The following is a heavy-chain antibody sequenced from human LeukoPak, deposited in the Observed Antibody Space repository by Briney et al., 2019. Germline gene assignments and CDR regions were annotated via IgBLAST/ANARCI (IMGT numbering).Heavy chain of an antibody. CDR3: ARSGRGLATRFDP. CDR1: GDSIRSYY. V-gene: IGHV4-59*01. J-gene: IGHJ5*02. Sequence: SETLSLTCTVSGDSIRSYYWSWIRQPPGEGLEWIGYIYYTGSTNYNPSLKSRVTLSVDTSKNQFSLKLSSVTAADTAVYYCARSGRGLATRFDPWGQGILVTVSS. CDR2: IYYTGST. D-gene: IGHD1-26*01.